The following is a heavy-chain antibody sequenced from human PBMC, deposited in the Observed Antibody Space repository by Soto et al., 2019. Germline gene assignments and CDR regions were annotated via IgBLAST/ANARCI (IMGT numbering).Heavy chain of an antibody. CDR3: ARAHGDFDY. V-gene: IGHV3-48*03. Sequence: GGSLRLSCAASGFTFSDYEMNWVRQAPGKGLEWVSYISNTGFTIYYADSVRGRFAISRDNAKNSLYLQMNSPGAGDTAVYYCARAHGDFDYWGQGTLVTVSS. CDR2: ISNTGFTI. CDR1: GFTFSDYE. D-gene: IGHD4-17*01. J-gene: IGHJ4*02.